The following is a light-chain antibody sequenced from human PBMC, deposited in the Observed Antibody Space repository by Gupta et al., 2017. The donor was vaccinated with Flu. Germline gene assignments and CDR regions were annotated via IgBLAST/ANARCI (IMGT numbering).Light chain of an antibody. V-gene: IGKV1-5*03. CDR1: QSVSSW. Sequence: IQMTQSPPTLSAFVGDRVTITCRASQSVSSWLAWYQQKLGKAPKLLIYRASSLQSGVPSRFSGSGSGTEFTLTISSLQPDDFATYYCQHYNGFSGSFGQGTKLEIK. J-gene: IGKJ2*03. CDR2: RAS. CDR3: QHYNGFSGS.